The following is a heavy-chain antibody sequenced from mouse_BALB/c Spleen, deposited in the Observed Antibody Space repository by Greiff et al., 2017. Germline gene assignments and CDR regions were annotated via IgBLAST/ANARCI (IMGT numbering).Heavy chain of an antibody. J-gene: IGHJ2*01. V-gene: IGHV1-69*01. D-gene: IGHD2-2*01. CDR2: IDTSDSYT. Sequence: QVQLQQPGAELVMPGASVKMSCKASGYTFTDYWMHWVKQRPGQGLEWIGAIDTSDSYTSYNQKFKGKATLTVDESSSTAYMQLSSLTSEDSAVYYCASWLRRREYFDYWGQGTTLTVSS. CDR1: GYTFTDYW. CDR3: ASWLRRREYFDY.